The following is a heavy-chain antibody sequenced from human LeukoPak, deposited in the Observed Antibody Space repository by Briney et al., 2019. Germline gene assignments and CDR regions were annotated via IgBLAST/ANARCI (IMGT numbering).Heavy chain of an antibody. CDR3: ARAPKGWIVTAISFDY. J-gene: IGHJ4*02. V-gene: IGHV3-21*01. D-gene: IGHD5-12*01. CDR1: GITLSNYG. CDR2: ISSSSSDI. Sequence: GGSLRLSCAVSGITLSNYGMNWVRQAPGKGQEWVSSISSSSSDISYADSVKGRFTISRDNAKSSLLLQMNSLRAEDTAVYYCARAPKGWIVTAISFDYWGQGTLVTVSS.